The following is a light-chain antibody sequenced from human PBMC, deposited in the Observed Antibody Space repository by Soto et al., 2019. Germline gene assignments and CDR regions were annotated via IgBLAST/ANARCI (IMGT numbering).Light chain of an antibody. CDR1: QGNSRW. CDR2: AAS. J-gene: IGKJ4*01. V-gene: IGKV1-12*01. Sequence: DIPTAQAPSSVASSVGDIPPISCLARQGNSRWLAWDQQKPRKAPKLVSYAASRLQSGVPSRFSGSGSGTDFTLTISSLQPEDFATYDCPPSNSFPLTCRGGTKVEIK. CDR3: PPSNSFPLT.